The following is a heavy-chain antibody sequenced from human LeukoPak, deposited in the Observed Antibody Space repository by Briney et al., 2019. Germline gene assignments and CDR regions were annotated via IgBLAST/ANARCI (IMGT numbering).Heavy chain of an antibody. Sequence: PGGSLRLSCAASGFTFSSYGMHWVRQAPGKGLEGVAVISYDGSNKYYADSVKGRFTISRDNSKNTLYLQMNSLRAEDTAVYYCARVLNHYYDSSGFDYWGQGTLVTVSS. CDR1: GFTFSSYG. J-gene: IGHJ4*02. D-gene: IGHD3-22*01. V-gene: IGHV3-30*03. CDR3: ARVLNHYYDSSGFDY. CDR2: ISYDGSNK.